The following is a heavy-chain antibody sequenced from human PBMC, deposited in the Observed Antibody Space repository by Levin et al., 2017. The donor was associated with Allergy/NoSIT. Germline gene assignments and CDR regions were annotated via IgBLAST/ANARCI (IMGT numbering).Heavy chain of an antibody. D-gene: IGHD2-15*01. Sequence: SETLSLTCTVSGGSISSSYWSWIRQPPGKGLEWIGFVYNSGSTNYNASLKSRVTISVDTSKNQISLTLTSVTAADTAVYYCARHRSLGIGGAFDSWGQGTMVTVSS. CDR1: GGSISSSY. J-gene: IGHJ3*02. V-gene: IGHV4-59*08. CDR3: ARHRSLGIGGAFDS. CDR2: VYNSGST.